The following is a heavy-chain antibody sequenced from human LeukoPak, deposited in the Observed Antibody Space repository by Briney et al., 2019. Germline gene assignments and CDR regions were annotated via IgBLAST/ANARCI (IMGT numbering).Heavy chain of an antibody. CDR2: IYTSGST. CDR3: ARGLGSLGRVDY. CDR1: GGSISSYY. Sequence: KSSETLSLTCTVSGGSISSYYWSWIRQPAGKGLEWIGRIYTSGSTNYNPSLKSRVTISVDKSKNQFSLKLSSVTAADTAVYYCARGLGSLGRVDYWGQGTLVTVSS. V-gene: IGHV4-4*07. J-gene: IGHJ4*02. D-gene: IGHD7-27*01.